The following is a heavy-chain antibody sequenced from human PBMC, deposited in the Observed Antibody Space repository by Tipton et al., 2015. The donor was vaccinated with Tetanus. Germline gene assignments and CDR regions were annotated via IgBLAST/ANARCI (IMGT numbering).Heavy chain of an antibody. V-gene: IGHV3-21*01. J-gene: IGHJ4*02. CDR3: ASGSALDY. CDR2: ISSTSSYI. CDR1: GFLISSYT. D-gene: IGHD6-25*01. Sequence: SLRLSCEVSGFLISSYTMNWVRQAPGKGLEWVASISSTSSYIYYADSLKGRFTTSRDNAKNSLYLQMNSLRVDDTAVYYCASGSALDYWGQGSLVAVSS.